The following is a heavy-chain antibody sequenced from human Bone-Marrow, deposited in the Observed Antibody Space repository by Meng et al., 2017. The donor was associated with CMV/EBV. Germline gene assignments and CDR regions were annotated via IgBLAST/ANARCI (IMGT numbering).Heavy chain of an antibody. Sequence: ASVKVSCKASGYTFTSYAMHWVRQAPGQRLEWMGWSNAGNGNTKYSQEFQGRVTMTTDTSTSTAYMELRSLRSNDTAVYYCARDLEVGATLTYNDYWGQGTLVTVSS. CDR2: SNAGNGNT. CDR1: GYTFTSYA. V-gene: IGHV1-3*02. J-gene: IGHJ4*02. CDR3: ARDLEVGATLTYNDY. D-gene: IGHD1-26*01.